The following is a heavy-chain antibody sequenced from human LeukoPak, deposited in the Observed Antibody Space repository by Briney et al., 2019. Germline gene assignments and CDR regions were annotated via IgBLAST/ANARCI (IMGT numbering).Heavy chain of an antibody. CDR1: GFTFITYT. CDR3: ARDQKWFGSRGPFDY. CDR2: ISSSSTYI. V-gene: IGHV3-21*01. J-gene: IGHJ4*02. D-gene: IGHD3-10*01. Sequence: GGSLRLSCVASGFTFITYTMSWVRQAPGKGLEWVSSISSSSTYIYYADSLEGRFTISRDNAKDSLYLQLDSLRAEDTAIYYCARDQKWFGSRGPFDYWGQGTLVTVSS.